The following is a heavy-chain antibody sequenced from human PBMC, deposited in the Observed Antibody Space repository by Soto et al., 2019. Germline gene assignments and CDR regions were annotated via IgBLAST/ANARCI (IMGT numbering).Heavy chain of an antibody. V-gene: IGHV3-23*04. CDR2: ISGSGGIT. CDR3: VTLSSSARTPHV. CDR1: GFTFSNYG. J-gene: IGHJ4*02. Sequence: EVQLVQSGGGLVQPGGSLRLSCAASGFTFSNYGMSWVRQTPGMGLEWVSGISGSGGITYYADSVKGRFNISRDNSKNTVYLQMNSLRAEDTAVYFCVTLSSSARTPHVWGQGALVTDAS. D-gene: IGHD6-13*01.